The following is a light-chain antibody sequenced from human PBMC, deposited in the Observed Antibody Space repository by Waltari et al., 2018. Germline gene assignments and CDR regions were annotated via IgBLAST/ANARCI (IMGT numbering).Light chain of an antibody. CDR3: QQYDDTPPVT. J-gene: IGKJ4*01. Sequence: EIVLTQSPGTLSLSPGERAILPCRASQSLYRNYLACDQQKTGQPPRLLIYGASSRATGIADRFSGSGSGTDFTLTITRLELEDFGVYYCQQYDDTPPVTFGGGTKVEIK. V-gene: IGKV3-20*01. CDR1: QSLYRNY. CDR2: GAS.